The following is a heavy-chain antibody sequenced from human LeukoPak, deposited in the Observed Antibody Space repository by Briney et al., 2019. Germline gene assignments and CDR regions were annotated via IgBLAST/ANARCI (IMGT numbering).Heavy chain of an antibody. V-gene: IGHV3-74*01. D-gene: IGHD5-18*01. CDR1: GLTFSSHW. Sequence: GGSLRLSCAASGLTFSSHWMHWVRQAPGKGLMWVSRINRDGSRTDYADSVKGRFTISRDDAKNTLYLQVNSLRAEDTAVYFCARGGSDTAMAHDYWGQGTLVTVSS. J-gene: IGHJ4*02. CDR3: ARGGSDTAMAHDY. CDR2: INRDGSRT.